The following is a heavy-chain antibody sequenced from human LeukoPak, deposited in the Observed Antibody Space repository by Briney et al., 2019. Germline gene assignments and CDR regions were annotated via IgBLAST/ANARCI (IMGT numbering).Heavy chain of an antibody. V-gene: IGHV3-30*03. Sequence: SGRSLRLSCAASGFSFSDYAMHWLRQAPGKGLEWVALISYDGGSQYYADSVRGRFTISRDNSQSTLYLQMNSLSAEDTAVYYCARERRGWYQAYWGQGILVTVSS. CDR2: ISYDGGSQ. D-gene: IGHD6-19*01. CDR3: ARERRGWYQAY. CDR1: GFSFSDYA. J-gene: IGHJ4*02.